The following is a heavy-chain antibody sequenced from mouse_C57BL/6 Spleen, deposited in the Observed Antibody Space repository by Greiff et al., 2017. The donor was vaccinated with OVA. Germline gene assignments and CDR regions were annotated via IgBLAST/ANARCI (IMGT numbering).Heavy chain of an antibody. CDR1: GYTFTDYN. CDR2: INPNNGGT. Sequence: VQLQQSGPELVKPGASVKIPCKASGYTFTDYNMDWVKQSHGKSLEWIGDINPNNGGTIYNQKFKGKATLTVDKSSSTAYMELRSLTSEDTAVYYCARITTVVERGAWFAYWGQGTLVTVSA. D-gene: IGHD1-1*01. CDR3: ARITTVVERGAWFAY. J-gene: IGHJ3*01. V-gene: IGHV1-18*01.